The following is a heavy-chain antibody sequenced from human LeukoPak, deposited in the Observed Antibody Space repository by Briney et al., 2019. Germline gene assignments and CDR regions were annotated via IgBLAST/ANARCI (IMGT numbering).Heavy chain of an antibody. J-gene: IGHJ6*04. D-gene: IGHD3-10*01. CDR3: AKDREGSGSFLDV. CDR2: ISSSSIYI. CDR1: GFTFSTYS. V-gene: IGHV3-21*04. Sequence: GGSLRLSCATSGFTFSTYSMNWVRQAPGKGLEWVSSISSSSIYIYYADSVKGRFTISRDNSKNSLYLQMNSLRPEDTALYYCAKDREGSGSFLDVWGKGTTVTVSS.